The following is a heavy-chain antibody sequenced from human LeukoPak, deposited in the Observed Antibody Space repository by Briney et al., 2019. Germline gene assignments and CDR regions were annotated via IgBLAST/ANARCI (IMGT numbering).Heavy chain of an antibody. J-gene: IGHJ3*02. V-gene: IGHV4-39*07. CDR2: IYYSGST. Sequence: SETLSLTCTVSGGSISSSSYYWGWIRQPPGKGLEWIGSIYYSGSTYYNPSLKSRVTISVDTSKNQFSLKLSSVTAADTAVYYCARAGYYYDSSGYYYPFAFDIWGQGTMVTVSS. CDR1: GGSISSSSYY. CDR3: ARAGYYYDSSGYYYPFAFDI. D-gene: IGHD3-22*01.